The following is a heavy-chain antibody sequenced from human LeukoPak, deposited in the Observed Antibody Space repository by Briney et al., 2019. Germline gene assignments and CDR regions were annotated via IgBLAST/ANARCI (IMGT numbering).Heavy chain of an antibody. V-gene: IGHV4-39*01. CDR1: GGSISSSSYY. CDR2: NYYSGST. CDR3: ARHNPSYDFWSGLQGAFDI. Sequence: SETLSLTCTVSGGSISSSSYYWGWIRQPPGKGLEWIGSNYYSGSTYHNPSLKSRVTISVDTSKNQFSLKLSSVTAADTAVYYCARHNPSYDFWSGLQGAFDIWGQGTMVTVSS. J-gene: IGHJ3*02. D-gene: IGHD3-3*01.